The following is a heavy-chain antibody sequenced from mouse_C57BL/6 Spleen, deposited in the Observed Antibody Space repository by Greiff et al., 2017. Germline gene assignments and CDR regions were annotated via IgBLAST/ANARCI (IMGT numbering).Heavy chain of an antibody. CDR2: IYPGDGDT. D-gene: IGHD1-1*01. CDR1: GYAFSSSW. Sequence: QVQLKESGPELVKPGASVKISCKASGYAFSSSWMNWVKQRPGKGLEWIGRIYPGDGDTNYNGKFKGKATLTADKSSSTAYMQLSGLTSEDSAVYFCARIYGSSYGYFDVWGTGTTVTVSS. J-gene: IGHJ1*03. CDR3: ARIYGSSYGYFDV. V-gene: IGHV1-82*01.